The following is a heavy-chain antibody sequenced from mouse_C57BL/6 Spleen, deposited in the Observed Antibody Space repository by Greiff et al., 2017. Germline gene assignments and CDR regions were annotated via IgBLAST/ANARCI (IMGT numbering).Heavy chain of an antibody. V-gene: IGHV1-50*01. CDR3: ARWRDYEGFAY. Sequence: VQLQQPGAELVKPGASVKLSCKASGYTFTSYWMQWVKQRPGQGLEWIGEIDPSDSYTNYNQKFKGKATLTVDTSSSTAYMQLSSLTSEDSAVYYCARWRDYEGFAYWGQGTLVTVSA. J-gene: IGHJ3*01. D-gene: IGHD2-4*01. CDR2: IDPSDSYT. CDR1: GYTFTSYW.